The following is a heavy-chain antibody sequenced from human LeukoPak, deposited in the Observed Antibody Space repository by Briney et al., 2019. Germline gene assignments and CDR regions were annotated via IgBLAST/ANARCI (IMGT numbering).Heavy chain of an antibody. Sequence: PGGSLRLSCAASGFRLSTYWMSWVRQAPGKGLEWVANIKQDGSHKNYVDSVKGRFTISRDNAKNSLYLQMNSLRVEDMAIYYCARETPDSSGWDWGQGTLVTVSS. CDR3: ARETPDSSGWD. CDR1: GFRLSTYW. CDR2: IKQDGSHK. V-gene: IGHV3-7*01. J-gene: IGHJ4*02. D-gene: IGHD6-19*01.